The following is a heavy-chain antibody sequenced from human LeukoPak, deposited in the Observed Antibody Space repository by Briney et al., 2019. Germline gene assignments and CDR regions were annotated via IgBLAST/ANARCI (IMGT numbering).Heavy chain of an antibody. V-gene: IGHV4-59*01. CDR2: IYYSGST. CDR3: ARGGFYDYYDS. CDR1: GGSISSYY. D-gene: IGHD3-22*01. J-gene: IGHJ4*02. Sequence: SETLSLTCTVSGGSISSYYWSWIRQPPGKGLEWIGYIYYSGSTNYNPSLKSRVTISVDTSKNQFSLKLSSVTAADTAVYYCARGGFYDYYDSWGQGTLVTVSS.